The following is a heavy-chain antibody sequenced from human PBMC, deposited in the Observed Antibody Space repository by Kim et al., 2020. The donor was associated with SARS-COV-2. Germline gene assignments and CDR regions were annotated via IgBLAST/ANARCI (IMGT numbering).Heavy chain of an antibody. CDR2: IHHSGST. D-gene: IGHD3-10*01. CDR1: GGSISSSNW. CDR3: ARLLWFGESWFDP. V-gene: IGHV4-4*02. Sequence: SETLSLTCAVSGGSISSSNWWSWVRQPPGKGLEWIGEIHHSGSTNYNPSPKSRVTISVDKSKNQFSLKLSSVTAADTAAYYCARLLWFGESWFDPWGQGTLVTVSS. J-gene: IGHJ5*02.